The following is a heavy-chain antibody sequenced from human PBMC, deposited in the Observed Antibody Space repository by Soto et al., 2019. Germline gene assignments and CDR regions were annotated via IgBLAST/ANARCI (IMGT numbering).Heavy chain of an antibody. Sequence: EVQLLESGGGLVQPGGSLRLSCAASGFTFSDYAMSWVRQAPGKGLEWVSAIRGSGDSTYYADSVKGRFTISRDNSKHTLYLKENSLRAEDTALYYCAKTRGAKGYFDYWGQGTLVTVSS. D-gene: IGHD2-15*01. V-gene: IGHV3-23*01. CDR3: AKTRGAKGYFDY. CDR2: IRGSGDST. J-gene: IGHJ4*02. CDR1: GFTFSDYA.